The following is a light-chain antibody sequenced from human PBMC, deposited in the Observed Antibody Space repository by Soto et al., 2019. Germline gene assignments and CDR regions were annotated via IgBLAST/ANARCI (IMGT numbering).Light chain of an antibody. V-gene: IGLV2-8*01. CDR3: SSYAGSNNLGV. Sequence: QSALTQPPSASGSPGQSVTISCTGTSSDVGGYNYVSWYQQHPGKAPKLMIFDVSSRPSGVPDRFSGSKSGNTASLTVSGLQAEDEADYYYSSYAGSNNLGVFGTGTKLTVL. CDR2: DVS. J-gene: IGLJ1*01. CDR1: SSDVGGYNY.